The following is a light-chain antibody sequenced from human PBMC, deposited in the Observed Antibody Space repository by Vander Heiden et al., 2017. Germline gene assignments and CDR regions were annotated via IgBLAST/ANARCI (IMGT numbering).Light chain of an antibody. V-gene: IGKV3-15*01. CDR2: GAS. CDR3: QQDNNLHS. J-gene: IGKJ1*01. Sequence: EIVMTPSPATLSVSPGERATLSCRASQSVSINLAWYQQKPGQAPRLLIYGASTRATGIPARFSGSGSGTEFTLTISSLQSEDFAVYYCQQDNNLHSFGQGTKVEIK. CDR1: QSVSIN.